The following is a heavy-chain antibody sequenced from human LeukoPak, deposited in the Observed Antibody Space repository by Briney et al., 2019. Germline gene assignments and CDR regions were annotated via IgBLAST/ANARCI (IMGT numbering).Heavy chain of an antibody. V-gene: IGHV1-69*06. J-gene: IGHJ3*02. CDR3: ARLNGGSGAFDI. Sequence: SVKVSCKASGGTFSSYAISWVRQAPGQGLEWMGGIIPIFGTANYAQKFQGRVTITADKSTSTAYMELSSLRSEDTAVYYCARLNGGSGAFDIWGQGTMVTVFS. D-gene: IGHD3-10*01. CDR1: GGTFSSYA. CDR2: IIPIFGTA.